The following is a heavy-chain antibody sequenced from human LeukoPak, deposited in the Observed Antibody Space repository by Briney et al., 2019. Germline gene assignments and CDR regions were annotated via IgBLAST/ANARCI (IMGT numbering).Heavy chain of an antibody. CDR3: ARQEYCSGGSCYTWFDP. V-gene: IGHV5-51*01. CDR1: GYSFTSYW. D-gene: IGHD2-15*01. J-gene: IGHJ5*02. CDR2: IYPGDSDI. Sequence: GESLKISCKGSGYSFTSYWIGWVRQMPGKGLEYIGIIYPGDSDIRYSPSFQGQVTISADKSISTAYLQWSSLKASDTAMYYCARQEYCSGGSCYTWFDPRGQGTLVTVSS.